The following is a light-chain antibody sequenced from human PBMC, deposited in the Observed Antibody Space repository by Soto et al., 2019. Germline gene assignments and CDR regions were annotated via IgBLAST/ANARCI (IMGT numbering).Light chain of an antibody. V-gene: IGKV1-5*03. Sequence: DIQMTQSPSTLSAFVGDRVTITCRASQSITTWLAWYQQKPGKAPKVLIHKASSLKSGVPSRFSVSGSGTEFTLTISSLQPDDIATYYCQQYNSYSWTFGQGTKLEIK. CDR3: QQYNSYSWT. J-gene: IGKJ1*01. CDR2: KAS. CDR1: QSITTW.